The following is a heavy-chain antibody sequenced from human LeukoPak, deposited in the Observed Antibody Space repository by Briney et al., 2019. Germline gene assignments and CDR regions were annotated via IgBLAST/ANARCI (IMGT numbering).Heavy chain of an antibody. J-gene: IGHJ4*02. Sequence: GGSLRLSCAASGFTFSSYAMHWVRQAPGKGLEWVAVISYDGSNKYYADPVKGRFTISRDNSKNTLYLQMNSLRAEDTAVYYCARDPYYYDSSGYPLFDYWGQGTLVTVSS. CDR3: ARDPYYYDSSGYPLFDY. D-gene: IGHD3-22*01. V-gene: IGHV3-30*04. CDR1: GFTFSSYA. CDR2: ISYDGSNK.